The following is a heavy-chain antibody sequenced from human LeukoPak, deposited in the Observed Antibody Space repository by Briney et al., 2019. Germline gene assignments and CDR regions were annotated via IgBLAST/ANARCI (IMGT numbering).Heavy chain of an antibody. CDR3: AKDGRYDSRGYYYDNWFDP. V-gene: IGHV3-30*18. J-gene: IGHJ5*02. Sequence: GGSLRLACAASGFTFSSYAMSWVRQAPGKGLEGVSVISYDGSNKYYADSVKGRFTISRDNSKNTLYLQMNSLRAEDTAVYYCAKDGRYDSRGYYYDNWFDPWGQGTLVTVSS. CDR1: GFTFSSYA. D-gene: IGHD3-22*01. CDR2: ISYDGSNK.